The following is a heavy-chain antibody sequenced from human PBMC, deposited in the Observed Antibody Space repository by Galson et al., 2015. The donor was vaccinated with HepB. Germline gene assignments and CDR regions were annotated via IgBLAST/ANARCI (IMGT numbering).Heavy chain of an antibody. Sequence: SVKVSCKASRDTFNIYAISWVRQAPGQWLEWVGGIIPVTGTANYAQRFQGSVTITADESTSSVYMDLSSLRSEDTAVYYCARVGHHSRGYRSTYYFYYMDVWGKGTTVTVSS. CDR3: ARVGHHSRGYRSTYYFYYMDV. J-gene: IGHJ6*03. CDR2: IIPVTGTA. V-gene: IGHV1-69*13. D-gene: IGHD3-22*01. CDR1: RDTFNIYA.